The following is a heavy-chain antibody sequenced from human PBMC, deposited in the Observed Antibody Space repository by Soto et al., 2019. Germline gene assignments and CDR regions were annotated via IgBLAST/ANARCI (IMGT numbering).Heavy chain of an antibody. J-gene: IGHJ4*02. CDR3: AKDGKGAARGVY. Sequence: GQGLEWMAWIYPYNGNTNYAQKLQGRVTLTTDASTSTAYMDLRSLTSDDTAIYYCAKDGKGAARGVYWCLGTLSTV. CDR2: IYPYNGNT. D-gene: IGHD6-13*01. V-gene: IGHV1-18*01.